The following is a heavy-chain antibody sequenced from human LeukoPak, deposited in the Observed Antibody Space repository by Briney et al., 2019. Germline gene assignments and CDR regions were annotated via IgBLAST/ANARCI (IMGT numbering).Heavy chain of an antibody. J-gene: IGHJ4*02. CDR3: GVVY. CDR2: IREDGSEK. CDR1: GFTFSRYW. V-gene: IGHV3-7*01. Sequence: PGGSLRLSCAASGFTFSRYWMNWVRPAPGKGLEWVANIREDGSEKYYVDSVKGRFTISRDNTKNLLYLEMSSLRAEDTAVYYCGVVYWGQGTLVTVSS.